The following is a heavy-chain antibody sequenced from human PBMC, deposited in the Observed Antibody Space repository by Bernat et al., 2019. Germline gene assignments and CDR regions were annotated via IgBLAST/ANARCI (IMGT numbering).Heavy chain of an antibody. CDR2: ISSSSSYT. V-gene: IGHV3-11*05. D-gene: IGHD1-26*01. J-gene: IGHJ5*02. CDR3: ARAGSHGGWFDP. Sequence: QVQLVESGGGLVKPGGSLRLSCAASGFTFSAYYMSWIRQAPGKGLEWVSYISSSSSYTNYADSVKGRFTISRDNAKNSLYLQMNSLRAEDTAVYYCARAGSHGGWFDPWGQGTLVTVSS. CDR1: GFTFSAYY.